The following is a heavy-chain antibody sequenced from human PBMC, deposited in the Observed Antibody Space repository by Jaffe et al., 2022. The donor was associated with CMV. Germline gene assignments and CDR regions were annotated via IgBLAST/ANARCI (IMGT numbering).Heavy chain of an antibody. CDR1: GFTFSNAW. CDR3: TTESFQYYDYVWGSYREGWFDP. V-gene: IGHV3-15*01. J-gene: IGHJ5*02. CDR2: IKSKTDGGTT. D-gene: IGHD3-16*02. Sequence: EVQLVESGGGLVKPGGSLRLSCAASGFTFSNAWMSWVRQAPGKGLEWVGRIKSKTDGGTTDYAAPVKGRFTISRDDSKNTLYLQMNSLKTEDTAVYYCTTESFQYYDYVWGSYREGWFDPWGQGTLVTVSS.